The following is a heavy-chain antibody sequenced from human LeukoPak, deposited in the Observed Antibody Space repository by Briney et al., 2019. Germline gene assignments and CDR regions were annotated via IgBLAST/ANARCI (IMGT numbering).Heavy chain of an antibody. CDR3: AKARLAATGTHFDY. V-gene: IGHV3-23*01. D-gene: IGHD6-13*01. Sequence: GSLRLSCAASGFTFSSYAMNWVRQAPGKGLEWVSAISGSGGATYYADSVKGRFTISRDNSKNTLYLHMNSLRAEDTAVYYCAKARLAATGTHFDYWGQGTLVTVSS. J-gene: IGHJ4*02. CDR1: GFTFSSYA. CDR2: ISGSGGAT.